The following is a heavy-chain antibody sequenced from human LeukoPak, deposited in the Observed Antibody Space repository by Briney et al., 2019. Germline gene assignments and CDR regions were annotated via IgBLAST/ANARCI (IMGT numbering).Heavy chain of an antibody. CDR2: IYPGDSDT. J-gene: IGHJ4*02. CDR1: GYSFTSYW. CDR3: AREGASGSYGVGFDY. D-gene: IGHD1-26*01. Sequence: GESLKISCKGSGYSFTSYWIGWVRQMPGKGLEWMGIIYPGDSDTRYSPSFQGQVTISADKSISTAYLQWSSLKASDTAMYYCAREGASGSYGVGFDYWGQGTLVTVSS. V-gene: IGHV5-51*01.